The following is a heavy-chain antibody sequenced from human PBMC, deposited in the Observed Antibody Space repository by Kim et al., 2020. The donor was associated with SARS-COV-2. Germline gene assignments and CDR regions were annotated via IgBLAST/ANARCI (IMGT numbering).Heavy chain of an antibody. J-gene: IGHJ4*02. CDR3: TRHRGAIDY. Sequence: SATAYAGSVKGRFTISRDDSKTTAYLQMNSLKTEDTAVYYCTRHRGAIDYWGQGTLVTVSS. CDR2: SAT. V-gene: IGHV3-73*01.